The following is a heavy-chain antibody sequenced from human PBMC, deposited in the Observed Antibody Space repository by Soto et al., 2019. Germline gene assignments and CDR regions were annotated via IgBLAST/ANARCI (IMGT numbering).Heavy chain of an antibody. Sequence: PSETLSLTCTVSGGSISSYYWSWIRQSPDKGLEWLGYVFYGGTDYNPSLEGRLSMSVETSKSQFSLKLTSVTAADTAVYYCASYRGALYFDSWGQGILVTVSS. J-gene: IGHJ4*02. V-gene: IGHV4-59*01. CDR2: VFYGGT. CDR1: GGSISSYY. D-gene: IGHD4-4*01. CDR3: ASYRGALYFDS.